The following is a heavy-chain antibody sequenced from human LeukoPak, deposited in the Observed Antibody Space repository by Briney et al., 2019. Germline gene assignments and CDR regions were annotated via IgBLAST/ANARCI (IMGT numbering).Heavy chain of an antibody. V-gene: IGHV4-61*08. CDR3: AQYYDILTGFPR. CDR2: TYYSGST. J-gene: IGHJ4*02. CDR1: GGSVSSGDYY. Sequence: SETLSLTCTVSGGSVSSGDYYWSWIRQPPGKGLEWIGYTYYSGSTNYNPSLKSRVTISVDTSKNQFSLKVSSVTAADTAVYYCAQYYDILTGFPRWGQGTLVTVSS. D-gene: IGHD3-9*01.